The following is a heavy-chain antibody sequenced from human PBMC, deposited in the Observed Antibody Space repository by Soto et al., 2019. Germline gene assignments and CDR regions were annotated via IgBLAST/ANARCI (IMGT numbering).Heavy chain of an antibody. V-gene: IGHV4-61*01. J-gene: IGHJ3*01. D-gene: IGHD6-25*01. CDR1: GDSVTRGSYY. Sequence: QVQLQESGPGLVKPSETLSLTCSVTGDSVTRGSYYWSWIRQPPGKGLQWIGYIHNSVITNYTPNPALKSRVTITLDTSKNQFSLWLRSVTAADTALYYCARDYPDRVGSAIEAFDVWGQGTMVSVSS. CDR3: ARDYPDRVGSAIEAFDV. CDR2: IHNSVIT.